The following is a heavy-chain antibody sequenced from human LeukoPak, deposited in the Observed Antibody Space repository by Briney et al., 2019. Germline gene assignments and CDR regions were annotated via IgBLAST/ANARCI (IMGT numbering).Heavy chain of an antibody. CDR1: GFTFSSYA. Sequence: GGSLRLSCAASGFTFSSYAMSWVRQAPGKGLEWVSAISGSGGSTYYADSVKGRFTISRDNSKNTLYLQMNSLSAEDAAVDYCAKERLLWFGELLAHFDYWGQGTLVTVSS. CDR3: AKERLLWFGELLAHFDY. J-gene: IGHJ4*02. CDR2: ISGSGGST. D-gene: IGHD3-10*01. V-gene: IGHV3-23*01.